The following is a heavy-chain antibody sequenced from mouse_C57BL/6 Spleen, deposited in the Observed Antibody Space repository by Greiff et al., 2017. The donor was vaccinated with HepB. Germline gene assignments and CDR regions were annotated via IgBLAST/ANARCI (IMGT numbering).Heavy chain of an antibody. Sequence: QVQLQQSGPELVKPGASVKISCKASGYAFSSSWMNWVKQRPGKGLEWIGRIYPGDGDTNYNGKFKGKATLTADKSSSTAYMQLSSLTSEDSAVYFCARDYYGSSLYAMDYWGQGTSVTVSS. D-gene: IGHD1-1*01. CDR2: IYPGDGDT. CDR1: GYAFSSSW. J-gene: IGHJ4*01. V-gene: IGHV1-82*01. CDR3: ARDYYGSSLYAMDY.